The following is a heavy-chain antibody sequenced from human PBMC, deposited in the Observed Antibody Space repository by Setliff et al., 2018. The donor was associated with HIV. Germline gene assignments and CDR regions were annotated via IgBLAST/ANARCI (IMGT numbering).Heavy chain of an antibody. CDR2: LASYNDDA. CDR3: ARGQYGDELFDY. V-gene: IGHV1-18*01. CDR1: GYTFTNYG. D-gene: IGHD4-17*01. J-gene: IGHJ4*02. Sequence: ASVKVSCKASGYTFTNYGITWVRQAPGHGLEWMGWLASYNDDANYAQNLQGRVTMATDKSTSTAYMELRSLRSDDTAVYYCARGQYGDELFDYWGQGTLVTVSS.